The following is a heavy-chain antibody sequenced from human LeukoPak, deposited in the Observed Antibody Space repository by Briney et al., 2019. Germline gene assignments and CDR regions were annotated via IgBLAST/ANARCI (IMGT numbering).Heavy chain of an antibody. CDR1: GFSFSSYW. Sequence: PGGSLRLSCAASGFSFSSYWMSWVRQAPGKGLEWVANIKQDGSEKYYVGSVKGRFTISRDNIKNSLYLQMNSLRAEDTAVYYCARETPATYYDFWSGYFGDPNWFDPWGQGTLVAVSS. CDR2: IKQDGSEK. J-gene: IGHJ5*02. D-gene: IGHD3-3*01. V-gene: IGHV3-7*01. CDR3: ARETPATYYDFWSGYFGDPNWFDP.